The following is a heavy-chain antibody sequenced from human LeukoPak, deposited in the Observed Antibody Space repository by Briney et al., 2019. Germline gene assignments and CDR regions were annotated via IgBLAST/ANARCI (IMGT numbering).Heavy chain of an antibody. CDR1: GGTLSSYA. Sequence: GASVKVSCKASGGTLSSYAISWVRQAPGQGLEWMGGIIPIFGTANYAQKFQGRVTITADKSTSTAYMELSSLRSEDTAVYYCAKTLYIAAAPGGLDYWGQGTLVTVSS. CDR2: IIPIFGTA. D-gene: IGHD6-13*01. J-gene: IGHJ4*02. V-gene: IGHV1-69*06. CDR3: AKTLYIAAAPGGLDY.